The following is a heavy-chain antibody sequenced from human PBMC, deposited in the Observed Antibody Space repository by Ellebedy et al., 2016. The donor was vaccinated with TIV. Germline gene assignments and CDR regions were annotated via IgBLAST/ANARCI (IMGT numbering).Heavy chain of an antibody. CDR3: ASWRDTGTGSFDY. J-gene: IGHJ4*02. V-gene: IGHV4-59*01. Sequence: MPSETLSLTCTVSGGSISSYYWSWIRQPPGKGLEWIGYIYYSGSTNYNPSLKSRVTISVDTSKNQFSLKLSSVTAADTAVYYCASWRDTGTGSFDYWGQGTLVTVSS. CDR1: GGSISSYY. D-gene: IGHD2-8*02. CDR2: IYYSGST.